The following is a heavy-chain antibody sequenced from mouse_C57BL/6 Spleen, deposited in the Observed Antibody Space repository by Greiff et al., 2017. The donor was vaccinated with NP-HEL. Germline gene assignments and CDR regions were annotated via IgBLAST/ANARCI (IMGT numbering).Heavy chain of an antibody. V-gene: IGHV1-76*01. CDR3: ARSGGNHKMDY. J-gene: IGHJ4*01. CDR1: GYTFTDYY. D-gene: IGHD2-1*01. Sequence: QVQLQQSGAELVRPGASVKLSCKASGYTFTDYYINWVKQRPGQGLEWIARIYPGSGNTYYNEKFKGKATLTAEKSSSTAYMQLSSLTSEDSAVYCCARSGGNHKMDYWGQGTSVTVSS. CDR2: IYPGSGNT.